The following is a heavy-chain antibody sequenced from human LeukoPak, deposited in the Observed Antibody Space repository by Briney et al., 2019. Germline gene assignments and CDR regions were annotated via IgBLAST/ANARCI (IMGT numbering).Heavy chain of an antibody. J-gene: IGHJ6*04. CDR2: IYTSGST. D-gene: IGHD3-10*01. V-gene: IGHV4-61*02. CDR1: GGSISSGSYY. CDR3: ARGGFRFGELMDV. Sequence: SETLSLTCTVSGGSISSGSYYWSWIRQPAGKGLEWIGRIYTSGSTNYNPSLKSRVTMSVDTSKNQFSLKLSSVTAADTAVYYCARGGFRFGELMDVWGKGTTVTISS.